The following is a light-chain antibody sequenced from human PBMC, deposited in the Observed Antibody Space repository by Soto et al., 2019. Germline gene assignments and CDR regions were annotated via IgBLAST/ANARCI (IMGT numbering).Light chain of an antibody. Sequence: EIVLTQSPGTLSVSPGERATLSCRASQSVGSTFLAWYQQKPGQAPRLLIYGVSKRATGIPDRLSGSGSGTDFILDISRLEPEDCAVYYCQQYGSSPSTFGQGTKLEIK. CDR3: QQYGSSPST. J-gene: IGKJ2*02. V-gene: IGKV3-20*01. CDR1: QSVGSTF. CDR2: GVS.